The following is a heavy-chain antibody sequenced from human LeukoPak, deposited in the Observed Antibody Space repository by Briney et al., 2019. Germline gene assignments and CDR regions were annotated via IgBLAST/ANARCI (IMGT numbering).Heavy chain of an antibody. J-gene: IGHJ4*02. CDR3: ARGLCTQPGLVHFNY. CDR1: GDSLISYY. CDR2: IHHFGRT. D-gene: IGHD1-14*01. V-gene: IGHV4-59*01. Sequence: PSQTLSLTCSVSGDSLISYYWNWLRQSPGKGLEWIGNIHHFGRTEYNSSLRSRVTMFLDSSKNQFSLKLTSVTPTDTAWYYCARGLCTQPGLVHFNYWGQGILVTVSS.